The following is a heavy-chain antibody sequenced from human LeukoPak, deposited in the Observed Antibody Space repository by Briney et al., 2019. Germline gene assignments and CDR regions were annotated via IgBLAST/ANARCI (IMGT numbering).Heavy chain of an antibody. CDR3: ARVFDWNYDFWSGYYRDYFDY. CDR2: IYHSGST. V-gene: IGHV4-38-2*02. Sequence: SSETLSLTCTVSGYSISSGYYWGWIRPPPGKGLEWIGSIYHSGSTNYNPSLKSRVTISVDTSKNQFSLKLSSVTAADTAVYYCARVFDWNYDFWSGYYRDYFDYWGQGTLVTVSS. J-gene: IGHJ4*02. D-gene: IGHD3-3*01. CDR1: GYSISSGYY.